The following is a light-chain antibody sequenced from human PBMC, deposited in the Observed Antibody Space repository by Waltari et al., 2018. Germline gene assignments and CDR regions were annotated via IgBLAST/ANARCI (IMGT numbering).Light chain of an antibody. J-gene: IGKJ4*01. Sequence: DIQMTQSPSSLSASVGDRVTITCQASQDISNYLNWYPQKPGKAPKLLIYDASNLETGVPSRFSGSGSGTDFTFTISSLQPEDIATYYCQQYDNLPLTFGGGTK. CDR1: QDISNY. V-gene: IGKV1-33*01. CDR2: DAS. CDR3: QQYDNLPLT.